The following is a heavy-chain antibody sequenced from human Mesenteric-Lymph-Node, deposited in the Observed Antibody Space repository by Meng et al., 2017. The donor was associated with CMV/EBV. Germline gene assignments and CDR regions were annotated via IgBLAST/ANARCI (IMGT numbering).Heavy chain of an antibody. CDR1: GYTFTSYG. D-gene: IGHD5-18*01. Sequence: SCKASGYTFTSYGISWVRPAPGQGLEWMGWINPNSGATNSPQNFQGRVTMTRDTSINTAYIHLSTLRSDDTAVYFCARDPGGYFWFDSWGQGTLVTVSS. J-gene: IGHJ5*01. CDR3: ARDPGGYFWFDS. CDR2: INPNSGAT. V-gene: IGHV1-2*02.